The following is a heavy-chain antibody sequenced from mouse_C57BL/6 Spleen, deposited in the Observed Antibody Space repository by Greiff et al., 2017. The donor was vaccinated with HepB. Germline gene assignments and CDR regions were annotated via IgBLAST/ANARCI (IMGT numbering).Heavy chain of an antibody. CDR2: IDPETGGT. J-gene: IGHJ3*01. V-gene: IGHV1-15*01. Sequence: QVQLKQSGAELVRPGASVTLSCKASGYTFTDYEMHWVKQTPVHGLEWIGAIDPETGGTAYNQKFKGKAILTADKSSSTAYMELRSLTSEDSAVYYCTRGGAQATPWFAYWGQGTLVTVSA. CDR3: TRGGAQATPWFAY. D-gene: IGHD3-2*02. CDR1: GYTFTDYE.